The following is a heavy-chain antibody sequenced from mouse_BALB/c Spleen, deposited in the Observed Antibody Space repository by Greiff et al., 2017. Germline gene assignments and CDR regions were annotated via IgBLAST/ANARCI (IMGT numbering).Heavy chain of an antibody. CDR2: ISSGGSYT. J-gene: IGHJ2*01. CDR3: ARQSGYVDY. CDR1: GFTFSSYG. V-gene: IGHV5-6*01. Sequence: EVQVVESGGDLVKPGGSLKLSCAASGFTFSSYGMSWVRQTPDKRLEWVATISSGGSYTYYPDSVKGRFTISRDNAKNTLYLQMSSLKSEDTAMYYCARQSGYVDYWGQGTTLTVSS. D-gene: IGHD1-3*01.